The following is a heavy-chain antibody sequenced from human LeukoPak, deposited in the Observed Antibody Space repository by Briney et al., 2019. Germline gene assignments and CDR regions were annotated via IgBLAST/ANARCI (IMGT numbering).Heavy chain of an antibody. CDR3: AVNYYGSGRPTNAFDY. V-gene: IGHV4-38-2*01. Sequence: SETLSLTCAVSGYSISSGYYWGWIRQPPGKGLEWIGSIYHSGSTYYNPSLKSRVTTSVDTSKNQFSLKLSSVTAADTAVYYCAVNYYGSGRPTNAFDYWGQGTLVTVSS. CDR2: IYHSGST. D-gene: IGHD3-10*01. J-gene: IGHJ4*02. CDR1: GYSISSGYY.